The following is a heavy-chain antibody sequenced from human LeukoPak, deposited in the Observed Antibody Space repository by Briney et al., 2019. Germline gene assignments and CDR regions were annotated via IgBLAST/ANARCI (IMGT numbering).Heavy chain of an antibody. D-gene: IGHD2-15*01. CDR2: ISWNSGSI. CDR3: AKEYCSGGSCYRGAFDI. Sequence: GRSLRLSCAASGFTFDDYAMHWVRQAPGKGLEWVSGISWNSGSIGYVDSVKGRFTISRDNAKNSLYLQMNSLRAEDMALYYCAKEYCSGGSCYRGAFDIWGQGTMVTVSS. CDR1: GFTFDDYA. J-gene: IGHJ3*02. V-gene: IGHV3-9*03.